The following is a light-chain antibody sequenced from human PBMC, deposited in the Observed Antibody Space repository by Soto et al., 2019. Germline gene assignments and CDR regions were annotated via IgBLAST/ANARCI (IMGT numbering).Light chain of an antibody. J-gene: IGLJ1*01. CDR3: GSYSSTDTPFV. Sequence: QSALAQPSSVSGSPGQSITISCTGTSTDVGGYNYVSWYQHHSGKAPKLLIYEVTNRPAGISDRFSGSKSVNTASLTLSGLQAEDESDYYCGSYSSTDTPFVFGTGTKLTVL. CDR1: STDVGGYNY. CDR2: EVT. V-gene: IGLV2-14*01.